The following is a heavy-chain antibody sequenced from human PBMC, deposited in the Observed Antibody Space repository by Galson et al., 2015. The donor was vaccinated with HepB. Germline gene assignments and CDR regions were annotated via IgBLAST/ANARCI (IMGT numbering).Heavy chain of an antibody. CDR3: ARDLNYSGSYYYYYGMDV. V-gene: IGHV3-33*08. Sequence: SLRLSCAASGFTFSSYGMHWVRQAPGKGLEWVAVIWYDGSNKYYADSVKGRFTISRDNSKNTLYLQMNSLRAEDTAVYYCARDLNYSGSYYYYYGMDVWGQGTTVTVSS. CDR1: GFTFSSYG. CDR2: IWYDGSNK. D-gene: IGHD1-26*01. J-gene: IGHJ6*02.